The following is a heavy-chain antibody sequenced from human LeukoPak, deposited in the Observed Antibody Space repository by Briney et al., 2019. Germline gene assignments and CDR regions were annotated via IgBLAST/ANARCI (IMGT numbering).Heavy chain of an antibody. CDR3: ARERFLGKGRARVYFDY. CDR2: ISSSGSTI. Sequence: GGSLRLSCAASGFTFSSYEMNWVRQAPGKGLEWVSYISSSGSTIYYADSVKGRFTISRDNAKNSLYLQMNSLRAEDAAVYYCARERFLGKGRARVYFDYWGQGTLVTVSS. V-gene: IGHV3-48*03. CDR1: GFTFSSYE. D-gene: IGHD3-3*01. J-gene: IGHJ4*02.